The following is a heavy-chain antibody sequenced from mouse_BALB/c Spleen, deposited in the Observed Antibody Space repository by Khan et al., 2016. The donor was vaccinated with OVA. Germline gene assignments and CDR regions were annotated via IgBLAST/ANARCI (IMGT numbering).Heavy chain of an antibody. V-gene: IGHV9-4*02. CDR3: AREGAAYYRTDGGALEY. D-gene: IGHD2-12*01. J-gene: IGHJ4*01. Sequence: QIQLVQSGPELKKPGETVRISCKASGYTFTTAGIQWVQKMPGKGLKWIGWINTHSGVPKYAEDFKGRFAFSLEISVNTAYLQITNLKNEDTATYFCAREGAAYYRTDGGALEYWGQGTSVTVSS. CDR1: GYTFTTAG. CDR2: INTHSGVP.